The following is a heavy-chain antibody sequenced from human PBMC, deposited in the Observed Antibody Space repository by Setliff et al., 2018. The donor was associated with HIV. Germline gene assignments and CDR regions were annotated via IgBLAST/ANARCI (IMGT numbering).Heavy chain of an antibody. CDR2: VDDSGST. V-gene: IGHV4-4*08. Sequence: PSETLSLPCTASAACMRSHYWNWIRQPPGQGLEWIGYVDDSGSTTYNPSLKSRVTISLYTSKNQFSLNLSAVTASDTAVYYCARAIGTGYYNLGNYYNGWIDFWGQGTLFTVSS. J-gene: IGHJ4*02. D-gene: IGHD3-10*01. CDR1: AACMRSHY. CDR3: ARAIGTGYYNLGNYYNGWIDF.